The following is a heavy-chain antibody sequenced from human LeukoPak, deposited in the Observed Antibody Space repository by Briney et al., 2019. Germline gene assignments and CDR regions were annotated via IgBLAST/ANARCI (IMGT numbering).Heavy chain of an antibody. V-gene: IGHV3-48*02. CDR2: ISSSSSTI. CDR3: ARTWSGSYLDY. Sequence: GVSLRLSCAASGFSFSSYSMNWVRQAPGKGLEWISYISSSSSTIYYADSVKGRFTISRDNAKNSLYLQMSSLRDEDTAVYYCARTWSGSYLDYWGLGTLVTVSA. J-gene: IGHJ4*02. CDR1: GFSFSSYS. D-gene: IGHD3-3*01.